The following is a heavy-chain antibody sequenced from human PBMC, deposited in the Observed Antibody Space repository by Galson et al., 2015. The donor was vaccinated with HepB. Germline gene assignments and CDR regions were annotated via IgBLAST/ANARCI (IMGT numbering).Heavy chain of an antibody. D-gene: IGHD3-22*01. CDR2: INPKSGGT. CDR3: ARDRRIAAGTMISIY. J-gene: IGHJ4*02. Sequence: SVKVSCKASGYTFTTYYIHWVRQAPGQGPEWMGWINPKSGGTNYAQKFQGRVTMARDTSISTAYMDLTRLRSDDTAVYYCARDRRIAAGTMISIYWGQGTLVTVSS. V-gene: IGHV1-2*02. CDR1: GYTFTTYY.